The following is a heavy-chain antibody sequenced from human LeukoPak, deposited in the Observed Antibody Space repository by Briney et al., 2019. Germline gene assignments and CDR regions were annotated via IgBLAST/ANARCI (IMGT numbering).Heavy chain of an antibody. Sequence: GASVKVSCKASGYTFTSYGISWVRQAPGQGLEWMGWISAYNGNTNYAQKLQGRVTMTTDTSTSTAYMELRSLRSDDTAVYYCARGGFGELLYDYYYYYMDVWGKGTTVTVSS. CDR2: ISAYNGNT. CDR1: GYTFTSYG. J-gene: IGHJ6*03. D-gene: IGHD3-10*01. CDR3: ARGGFGELLYDYYYYYMDV. V-gene: IGHV1-18*01.